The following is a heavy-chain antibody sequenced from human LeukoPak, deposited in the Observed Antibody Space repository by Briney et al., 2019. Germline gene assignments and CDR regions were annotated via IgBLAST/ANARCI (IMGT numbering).Heavy chain of an antibody. Sequence: PSETLSLTCTVSGGSISSYYWSWIRQPPGKGLEWIGYIYYGGSTNYNPSLKSRVTISVDTSKNQFSLKLSSVTAADTAVYYCARSANYYGSGSYPDYWGQGTLITVSS. CDR1: GGSISSYY. J-gene: IGHJ4*02. CDR3: ARSANYYGSGSYPDY. D-gene: IGHD3-10*01. CDR2: IYYGGST. V-gene: IGHV4-59*01.